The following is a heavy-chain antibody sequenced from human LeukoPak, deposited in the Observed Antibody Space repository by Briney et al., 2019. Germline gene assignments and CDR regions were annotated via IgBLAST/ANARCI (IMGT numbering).Heavy chain of an antibody. Sequence: GGSLRLSCAASGFTFDDYAMHWVRQAPGKGLEWVSGISWNSGSIGYADSVKGRFTISRDNSKNTLYLQMNSLRAEDTAVYYCARRDNWGLDYWGQGTLVTVSS. CDR3: ARRDNWGLDY. J-gene: IGHJ4*02. CDR1: GFTFDDYA. V-gene: IGHV3-9*01. D-gene: IGHD7-27*01. CDR2: ISWNSGSI.